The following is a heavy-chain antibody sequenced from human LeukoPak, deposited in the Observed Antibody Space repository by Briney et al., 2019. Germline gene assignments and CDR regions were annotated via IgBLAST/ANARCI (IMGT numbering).Heavy chain of an antibody. D-gene: IGHD3-3*01. CDR2: IYPNSGGT. CDR1: GYTFTGYY. V-gene: IGHV1-2*02. CDR3: ARTEWLPYQGGYYYYMDV. Sequence: ASVKVSCKASGYTFTGYYMHWVRQAPGQGLEWMGWIYPNSGGTNYAQKFQGRVTMTRDTSISTAYMELSRLRSDDTAVYYCARTEWLPYQGGYYYYMDVWGKGTTVTVSS. J-gene: IGHJ6*03.